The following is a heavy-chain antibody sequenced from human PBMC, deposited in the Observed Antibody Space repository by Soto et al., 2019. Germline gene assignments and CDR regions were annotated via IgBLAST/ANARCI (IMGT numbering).Heavy chain of an antibody. CDR3: ARVPGYCSGGSCYSQYFQR. CDR1: GFTFSSYG. J-gene: IGHJ1*01. V-gene: IGHV3-30*03. D-gene: IGHD2-15*01. Sequence: GGSLRLSCAASGFTFSSYGMHWVRQAPGKGLEWVAVISYDGSNKYYADSVKGRFTISRDNSKNTLYLQMNSLRAEDTAVYYCARVPGYCSGGSCYSQYFQRWGQGTLVTVSS. CDR2: ISYDGSNK.